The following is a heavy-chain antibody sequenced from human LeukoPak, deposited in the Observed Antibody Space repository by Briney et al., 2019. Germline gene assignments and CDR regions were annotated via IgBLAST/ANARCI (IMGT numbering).Heavy chain of an antibody. V-gene: IGHV3-23*01. Sequence: GGSLRLSCAASGFDFSICAMTWVRQAPGKGLEWVASIGSPGETYYADSVKGRFAVSRENSQNTVFLQLTSLTAEDTAIYYCAKDATPGNSIWDYYAYWGQGALVTVSS. D-gene: IGHD2-15*01. CDR2: IGSPGET. CDR3: AKDATPGNSIWDYYAY. J-gene: IGHJ4*02. CDR1: GFDFSICA.